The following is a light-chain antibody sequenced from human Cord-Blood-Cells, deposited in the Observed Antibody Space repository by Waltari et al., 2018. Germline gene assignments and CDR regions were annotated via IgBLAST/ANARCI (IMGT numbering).Light chain of an antibody. CDR2: DAT. CDR3: LQHDNFPYT. V-gene: IGKV5-2*01. Sequence: ETTLTHSPESMSATPVFIFNISCKAIQDIHYDMNWYQQKPGEAASLIIQDATTLVTGISPRFSGSGYGTDFTLTINSIESEDAAYYFCLQHDNFPYTFGHGTKLDIK. J-gene: IGKJ2*01. CDR1: QDIHYD.